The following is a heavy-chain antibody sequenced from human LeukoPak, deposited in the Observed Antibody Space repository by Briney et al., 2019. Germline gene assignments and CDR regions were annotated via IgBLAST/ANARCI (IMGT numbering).Heavy chain of an antibody. CDR1: GFTFSSSW. Sequence: GRSLRLSCAASGFTFSSSWMSWVRQPPGKGLEGVANIKEDGSEKNYVDSVKGRSTISRDNDKNSLYLQMNSLRAKDTAIYYCARATASNWFDPWGQGTLVTVSS. J-gene: IGHJ5*02. V-gene: IGHV3-7*01. CDR3: ARATASNWFDP. D-gene: IGHD5-18*01. CDR2: IKEDGSEK.